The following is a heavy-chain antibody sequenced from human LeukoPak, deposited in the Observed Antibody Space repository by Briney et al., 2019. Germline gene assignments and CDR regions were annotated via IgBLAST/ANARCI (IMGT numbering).Heavy chain of an antibody. CDR2: IYYSVST. J-gene: IGHJ6*03. Sequence: SQTLSLTCTVSGGSISSDGYYWSWIRQHPGKGLEWIGYIYYSVSTYYNPSLKSRVTISVDTSKNQFSLKLSSVTAADTAVYYCARAPRVVPAAVYYYYYYMDVWGKGTTVTVSS. V-gene: IGHV4-31*03. CDR1: GGSISSDGYY. CDR3: ARAPRVVPAAVYYYYYYMDV. D-gene: IGHD2-2*01.